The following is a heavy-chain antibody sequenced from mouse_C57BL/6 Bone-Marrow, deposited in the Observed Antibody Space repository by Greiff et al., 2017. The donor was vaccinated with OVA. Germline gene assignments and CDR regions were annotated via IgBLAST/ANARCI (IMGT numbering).Heavy chain of an antibody. J-gene: IGHJ4*01. CDR2: IYPSDSET. CDR1: GYTFTSYW. V-gene: IGHV1-61*01. D-gene: IGHD2-1*01. Sequence: QVQLQQPGAELVRPGSSVKLSCKASGYTFTSYWMDWVKQRPGQGLEWIGNIYPSDSETHYNQKFKDKATLTVDKSSSTAYMQLSSLTSEDSAVYYCARRALYYPYAMDYWGQGTSVTVSS. CDR3: ARRALYYPYAMDY.